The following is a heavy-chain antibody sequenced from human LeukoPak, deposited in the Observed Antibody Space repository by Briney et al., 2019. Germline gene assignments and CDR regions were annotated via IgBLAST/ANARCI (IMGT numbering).Heavy chain of an antibody. D-gene: IGHD6-13*01. CDR2: IRSKPYGGTT. Sequence: GGSLRLSCTASGFTFGNYAMSWVRQAPGKGLEWEGFIRSKPYGGTTEYAASVKGRFTISRDDSKSIAYLQMNSLKTEDTAVYYCTRPNVQQLVRYYYYYYMDVWGKGTTVTISS. CDR1: GFTFGNYA. J-gene: IGHJ6*03. CDR3: TRPNVQQLVRYYYYYYMDV. V-gene: IGHV3-49*04.